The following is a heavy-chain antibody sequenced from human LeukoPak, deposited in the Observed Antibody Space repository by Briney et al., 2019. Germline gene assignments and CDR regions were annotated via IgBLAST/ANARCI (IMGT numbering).Heavy chain of an antibody. D-gene: IGHD1-26*01. Sequence: PSETLSLTCAVYGGSFSCYYWSWIRQPPGKGLEWIGEINHSGSTNYNPSLKSRVTISVDTSKNQFSLKLSSVTAGDTAVYYCATSAVGATSWFDPWGQGTLVTVSS. CDR3: ATSAVGATSWFDP. J-gene: IGHJ5*02. CDR1: GGSFSCYY. V-gene: IGHV4-34*01. CDR2: INHSGST.